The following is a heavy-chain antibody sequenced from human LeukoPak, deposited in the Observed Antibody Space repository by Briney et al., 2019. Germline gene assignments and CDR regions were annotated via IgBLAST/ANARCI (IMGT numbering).Heavy chain of an antibody. CDR1: GGSFSGYY. V-gene: IGHV4-34*01. CDR2: INHSGST. CDR3: AVWGLHQLDY. J-gene: IGHJ4*02. Sequence: SETLSLTCAVYGGSFSGYYWSWIRQPPGKGLEWIGEINHSGSTNYNPSLKSRVTISVDTSKNQFSLKLSSVTAADTAVYYFAVWGLHQLDYWGQGTLVTVSS. D-gene: IGHD4-11*01.